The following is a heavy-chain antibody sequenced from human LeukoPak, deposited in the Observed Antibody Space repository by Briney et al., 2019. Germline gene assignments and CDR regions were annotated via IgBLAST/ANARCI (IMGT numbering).Heavy chain of an antibody. V-gene: IGHV3-74*03. CDR2: IKSDGSYT. CDR3: ARFERSSPGYYFHY. D-gene: IGHD6-13*01. J-gene: IGHJ4*02. CDR1: GFTVSSNY. Sequence: GGSLRLSCAASGFTVSSNYMSWVRQAPGKGLVWVSRIKSDGSYTAYADSVKGRFTVSRDNAKNSLYLQMNSLRAEDTAVYYCARFERSSPGYYFHYWGQGILVTLST.